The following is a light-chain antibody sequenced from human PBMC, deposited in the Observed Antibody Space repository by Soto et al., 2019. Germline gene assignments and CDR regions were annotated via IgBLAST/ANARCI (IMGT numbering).Light chain of an antibody. CDR2: GNS. J-gene: IGLJ1*01. V-gene: IGLV1-40*01. Sequence: QLVLTQPPSVSGAPGQRVTISCTGSSSNIGAGYDVHWYQQLPGTAPKLLIYGNSNRTSGVPDRFSGSKSGTSASLAITGLQPDDQADYYWQSYDSSLSGYVFGTGTKLTVL. CDR3: QSYDSSLSGYV. CDR1: SSNIGAGYD.